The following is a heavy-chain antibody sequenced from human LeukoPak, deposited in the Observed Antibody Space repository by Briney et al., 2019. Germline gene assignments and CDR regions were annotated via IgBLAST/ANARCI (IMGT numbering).Heavy chain of an antibody. D-gene: IGHD6-6*01. Sequence: GESLKISCKGPGYSFSDYWIGWVRQMPGKGLEWMGIIYPGDSDTRYSPSFQGQVTISADKSISTAYLQWSSLKASDTAIYYCARQKYSSASYYYYMDVWGKGTTVTVSS. J-gene: IGHJ6*03. V-gene: IGHV5-51*01. CDR2: IYPGDSDT. CDR1: GYSFSDYW. CDR3: ARQKYSSASYYYYMDV.